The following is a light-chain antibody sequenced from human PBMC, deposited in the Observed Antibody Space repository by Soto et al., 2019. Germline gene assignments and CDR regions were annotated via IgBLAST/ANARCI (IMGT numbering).Light chain of an antibody. V-gene: IGKV1-5*01. J-gene: IGKJ1*01. CDR3: QQYNSYYLT. CDR1: QSISSW. Sequence: DIQMTQSPSTLSASVGDRVTITCRASQSISSWLAWYQQKPGKAPKLLIYDASSLESGVPSRFSGSGSGPEFTLTISSLQPADFETYYCQQYNSYYLTFGQGTKVDIX. CDR2: DAS.